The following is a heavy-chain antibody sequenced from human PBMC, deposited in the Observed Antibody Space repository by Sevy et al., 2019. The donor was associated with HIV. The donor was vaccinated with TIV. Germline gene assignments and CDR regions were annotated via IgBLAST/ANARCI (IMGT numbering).Heavy chain of an antibody. D-gene: IGHD5-18*01. CDR3: ARGKSGYGYALNY. J-gene: IGHJ4*02. V-gene: IGHV3-23*01. Sequence: GGSLRLSCAASGFTFTEFVMRWVRQAPGKGLEWVSTINSGGGSTYHADSVKDRFTISRDNFKNTLYLHMSSLRAEDTAVYYCARGKSGYGYALNYWGQGTLVTVSS. CDR2: INSGGGST. CDR1: GFTFTEFV.